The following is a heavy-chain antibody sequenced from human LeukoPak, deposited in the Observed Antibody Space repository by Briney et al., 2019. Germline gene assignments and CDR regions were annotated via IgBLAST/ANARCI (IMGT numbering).Heavy chain of an antibody. CDR3: ARDGYSSGWYQIDY. CDR2: IIPILGIA. D-gene: IGHD6-19*01. V-gene: IGHV1-69*04. J-gene: IGHJ4*02. CDR1: GGPFSSYA. Sequence: SVKVSCKASGGPFSSYAISWVRQAPGQGLEWMGRIIPILGIANYAQKFQGRVTITADKSTSTAYMELSSLRSEDTAVYYCARDGYSSGWYQIDYWGQGTLVTVSS.